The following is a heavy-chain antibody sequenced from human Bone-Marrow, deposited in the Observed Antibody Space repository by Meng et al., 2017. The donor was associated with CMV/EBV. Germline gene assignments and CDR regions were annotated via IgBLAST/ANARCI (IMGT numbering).Heavy chain of an antibody. J-gene: IGHJ6*02. CDR2: ISAYNGNT. Sequence: ASVKVSCKASGYTFTSYGISWVRQAPGQGLEWMGWISAYNGNTNYAQKLQGRVTMTTDTSTSTAYKELRSLRSDDTAVYYCARDKVPGIAAAGPQGGSYYYGMDVWGQGTTVTVSS. CDR1: GYTFTSYG. V-gene: IGHV1-18*01. CDR3: ARDKVPGIAAAGPQGGSYYYGMDV. D-gene: IGHD6-13*01.